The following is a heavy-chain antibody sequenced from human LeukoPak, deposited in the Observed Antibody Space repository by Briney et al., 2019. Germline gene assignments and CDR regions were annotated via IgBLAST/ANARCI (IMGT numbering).Heavy chain of an antibody. CDR1: GGCISSYY. Sequence: PSETLSLICTVPGGCISSYYWSWIRQPPGKGLEWIGYIYYSGSTNYNPSLKSRVTISVDTSKNQFSLKLSSVTAADTAVYYCARDQGYCSSTSCHISWFDPWGQGTLVTVSS. J-gene: IGHJ5*02. CDR2: IYYSGST. D-gene: IGHD2-2*01. V-gene: IGHV4-59*01. CDR3: ARDQGYCSSTSCHISWFDP.